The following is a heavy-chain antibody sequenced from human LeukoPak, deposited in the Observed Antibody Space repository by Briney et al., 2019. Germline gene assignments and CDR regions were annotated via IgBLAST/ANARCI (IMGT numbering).Heavy chain of an antibody. CDR1: GGSISSSSYY. CDR3: ARDTYYSNSGTSWSDVFGT. Sequence: PSETLSLTCTVSGGSISSSSYYWGWIRQPPGKGLEWIGSIYYSGSTYYNPSLKSRVTISVDTSKNQFSLKLSSVTAADTAVYYCARDTYYSNSGTSWSDVFGTWGQGTMVTVSS. V-gene: IGHV4-39*07. CDR2: IYYSGST. J-gene: IGHJ3*02. D-gene: IGHD3-22*01.